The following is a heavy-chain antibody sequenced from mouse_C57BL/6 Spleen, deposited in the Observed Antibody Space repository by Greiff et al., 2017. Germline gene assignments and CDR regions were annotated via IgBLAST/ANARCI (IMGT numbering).Heavy chain of an antibody. CDR3: TRRGDDGYYPSYAMDY. J-gene: IGHJ4*01. CDR1: GYTFTDYE. D-gene: IGHD2-3*01. V-gene: IGHV1-15*01. CDR2: IDPETGGT. Sequence: VKLMESGAELVRPGASVTLSCKASGYTFTDYEMHWVKQTPVHGLEWIGAIDPETGGTAYNQKFKGKAILTADKSSSTAYMELRSLTSEDSAVYYCTRRGDDGYYPSYAMDYWGQGTSVTVSS.